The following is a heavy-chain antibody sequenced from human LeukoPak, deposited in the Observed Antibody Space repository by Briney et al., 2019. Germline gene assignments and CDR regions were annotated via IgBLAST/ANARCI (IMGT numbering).Heavy chain of an antibody. J-gene: IGHJ5*02. Sequence: PSETLSLTCTVSGGSISNSDYSWGWIRQPPGKGLECIGTIYYSGSTYYKSSLKSRVTISVDTSKNQFSLKLSSVTAADTAVYYCARDLAWDSWNWFDPWGQGTLVTVSS. CDR3: ARDLAWDSWNWFDP. CDR2: IYYSGST. V-gene: IGHV4-39*07. CDR1: GGSISNSDYS. D-gene: IGHD3-22*01.